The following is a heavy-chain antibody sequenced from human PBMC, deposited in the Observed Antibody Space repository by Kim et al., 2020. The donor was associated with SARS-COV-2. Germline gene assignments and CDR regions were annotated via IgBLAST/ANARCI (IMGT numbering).Heavy chain of an antibody. D-gene: IGHD2-21*01. CDR3: AREYCGGDCPGYFQH. V-gene: IGHV4-59*01. Sequence: PSLKSRVTIYVETSKNQFSRKLSSVTAADTAVYYCAREYCGGDCPGYFQHWGQGTLVTVSS. J-gene: IGHJ1*01.